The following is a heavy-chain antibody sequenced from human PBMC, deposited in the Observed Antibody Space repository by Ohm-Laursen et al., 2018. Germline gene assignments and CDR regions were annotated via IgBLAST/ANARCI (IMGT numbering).Heavy chain of an antibody. D-gene: IGHD3-10*01. J-gene: IGHJ4*02. CDR1: GDSTSSGYY. CDR2: IHHTGTT. Sequence: GTLSLTCAVSGDSTSSGYYWAWIRQPPGGGLEYIGGIHHTGTTYPNPALKSILSISVDASKNHFSLKLRSLTAADTAMYFCARDRAGSFDYWGQGIRVIVSS. V-gene: IGHV4-38-2*02. CDR3: ARDRAGSFDY.